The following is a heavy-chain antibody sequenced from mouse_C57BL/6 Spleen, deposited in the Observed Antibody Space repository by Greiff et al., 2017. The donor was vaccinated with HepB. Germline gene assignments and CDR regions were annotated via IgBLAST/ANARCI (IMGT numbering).Heavy chain of an antibody. Sequence: SAAAIAFSRYWMSWVRRAPWKGLEWIGEINPDSSTINYAPSLKDKFIISRDNAKNTLYLQMSKVRSEDTALYYCAREAAGTGYFDYWGQGTTLTVSS. J-gene: IGHJ2*01. CDR3: AREAAGTGYFDY. CDR1: AIAFSRYW. V-gene: IGHV4-1*01. CDR2: INPDSSTI. D-gene: IGHD3-3*01.